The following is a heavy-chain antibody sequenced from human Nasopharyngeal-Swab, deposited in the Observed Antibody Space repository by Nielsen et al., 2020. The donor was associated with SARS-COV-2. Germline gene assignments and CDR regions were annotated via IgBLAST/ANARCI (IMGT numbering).Heavy chain of an antibody. D-gene: IGHD3-16*01. J-gene: IGHJ4*02. V-gene: IGHV3-30*18. CDR1: GFTFSIYG. CDR2: ISYDGSNT. CDR3: AKDDRGIVGYFDY. Sequence: GESLKISCAASGFTFSIYGMHWVRQAPGKGLEWVAVISYDGSNTYNADSVKGRFTISRDNAKNTLYLQMNSLRAEDTAVYYCAKDDRGIVGYFDYWGQGTLVTVSS.